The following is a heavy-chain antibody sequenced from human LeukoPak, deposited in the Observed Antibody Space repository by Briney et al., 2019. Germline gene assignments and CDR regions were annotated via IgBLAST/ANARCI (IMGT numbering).Heavy chain of an antibody. CDR3: AKSKSIGSWYFDNFDV. D-gene: IGHD6-13*01. CDR2: LNWNSNNI. J-gene: IGHJ3*01. Sequence: GGSLRLSCAASGFTFNDYAMHWVRQAPGKGLEWVSGLNWNSNNIAYADSVKGRFTISRDNAKNSLYLQMNSLRPEDTALYYCAKSKSIGSWYFDNFDVWGQGTMVTVSS. V-gene: IGHV3-9*01. CDR1: GFTFNDYA.